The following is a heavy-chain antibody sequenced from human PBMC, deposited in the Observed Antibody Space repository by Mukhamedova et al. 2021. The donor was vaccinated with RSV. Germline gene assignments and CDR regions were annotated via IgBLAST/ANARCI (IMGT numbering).Heavy chain of an antibody. CDR3: ARSSSSWGYFDY. J-gene: IGHJ4*02. D-gene: IGHD6-13*01. V-gene: IGHV3-48*03. Sequence: RDNAKNSLYLQMNSLRAEDTAVYYCARSSSSWGYFDYWGQGTLVTVSS.